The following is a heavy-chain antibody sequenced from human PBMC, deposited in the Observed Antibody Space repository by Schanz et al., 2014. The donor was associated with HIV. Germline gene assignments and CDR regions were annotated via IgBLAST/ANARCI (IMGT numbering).Heavy chain of an antibody. V-gene: IGHV3-23*01. CDR3: TKEVPPDV. CDR2: INGNGGST. D-gene: IGHD1-1*01. J-gene: IGHJ6*02. Sequence: EVQLLESGGGLVQPGGSLRLSCAAPTFTFNNYDMGWVRQAPGKGLEWVSGINGNGGSTYHADSVKGRFTISRDNSKNTLYLQMNSLRAEDTAVYYCTKEVPPDVWGQGTTVTVSS. CDR1: TFTFNNYD.